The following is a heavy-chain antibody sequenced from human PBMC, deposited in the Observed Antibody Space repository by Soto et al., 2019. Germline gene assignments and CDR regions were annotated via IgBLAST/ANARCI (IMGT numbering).Heavy chain of an antibody. CDR3: ARAHYHESSGWSSAFDI. Sequence: ASVKVSCKASGYTFTSYAMHWVRQAPGQRLEWMGWINAGNGNTKYSQKFQGRVTITRDTSTSTAYMELRSLRSEDTAMYYCARAHYHESSGWSSAFDIWGQGTMVTVSS. V-gene: IGHV1-3*01. CDR2: INAGNGNT. D-gene: IGHD3-22*01. CDR1: GYTFTSYA. J-gene: IGHJ3*02.